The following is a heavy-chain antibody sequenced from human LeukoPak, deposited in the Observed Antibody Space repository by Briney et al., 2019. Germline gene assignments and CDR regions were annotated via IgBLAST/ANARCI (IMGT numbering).Heavy chain of an antibody. CDR3: ARKPRIRVVVAATSSYYYYYMDV. Sequence: GGSLRLSCAASGFTFSSYSMNWVRQAPGKGLEWVSSISSSSSYIYYADSVKGRFTISRDNAKNSLYLRMNSLGAEDTAVYYCARKPRIRVVVAATSSYYYYYMDVWGKGTTVTISS. CDR2: ISSSSSYI. CDR1: GFTFSSYS. J-gene: IGHJ6*03. V-gene: IGHV3-21*01. D-gene: IGHD2-15*01.